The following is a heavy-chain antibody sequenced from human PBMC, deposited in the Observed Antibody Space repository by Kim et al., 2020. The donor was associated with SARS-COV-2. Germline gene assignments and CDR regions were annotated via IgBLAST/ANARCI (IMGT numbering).Heavy chain of an antibody. V-gene: IGHV3-48*04. CDR1: GFTFSSYS. D-gene: IGHD2-2*01. Sequence: GGSLRLSCAAPGFTFSSYSMNWVRQAPGKGLEWVSYISSSSSTIYYADSVKGRFTISRDNAKNSLYLQMNSLRAEDTAVYYCASQEDRYCSSTSCYEYYYYGMDVWGQGTTVTVSS. J-gene: IGHJ6*02. CDR3: ASQEDRYCSSTSCYEYYYYGMDV. CDR2: ISSSSSTI.